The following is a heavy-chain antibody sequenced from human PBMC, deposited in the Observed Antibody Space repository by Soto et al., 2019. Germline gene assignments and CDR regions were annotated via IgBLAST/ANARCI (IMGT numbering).Heavy chain of an antibody. V-gene: IGHV4-30-4*01. CDR2: IYYSGST. CDR1: GGSISSGDYY. Sequence: SETLSLTCTVSGGSISSGDYYWSWIRQPPGKGLEWIGYIYYSGSTYYNLSLKSRVTISVVTSKNQFSLKLSSVTAADTAVYYCAREGPEPYYYGMDGWGQGTTVTGLL. CDR3: AREGPEPYYYGMDG. J-gene: IGHJ6*02.